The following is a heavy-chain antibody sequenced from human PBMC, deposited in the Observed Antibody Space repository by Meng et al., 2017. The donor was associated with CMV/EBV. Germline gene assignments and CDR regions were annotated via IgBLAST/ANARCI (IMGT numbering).Heavy chain of an antibody. D-gene: IGHD6-13*01. CDR1: GVTCSSYG. Sequence: AESGVTCSSYGMHWVRQAPGKGLEWVAVIWYDGSNKYYADSVKGRFTISRDNSKNTLYLQMNSLRAEDTAVYYCANSRYSSSWYSYWGQGTLVTVSS. CDR3: ANSRYSSSWYSY. J-gene: IGHJ4*02. CDR2: IWYDGSNK. V-gene: IGHV3-33*06.